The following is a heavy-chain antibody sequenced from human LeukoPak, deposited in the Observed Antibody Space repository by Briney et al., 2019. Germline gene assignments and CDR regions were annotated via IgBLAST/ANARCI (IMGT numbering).Heavy chain of an antibody. Sequence: SETLSLTCTVSGGSISSSSYYWGWIRQPPGKGLEWIGSIYYSGSTYYNPSLKSRVTISVDTSKNQFSLKLSSVTAADTAVYYCAREGRVLWFGELLWYYYMDVWGKGTTVTISS. D-gene: IGHD3-10*01. J-gene: IGHJ6*03. CDR1: GGSISSSSYY. CDR3: AREGRVLWFGELLWYYYMDV. CDR2: IYYSGST. V-gene: IGHV4-39*07.